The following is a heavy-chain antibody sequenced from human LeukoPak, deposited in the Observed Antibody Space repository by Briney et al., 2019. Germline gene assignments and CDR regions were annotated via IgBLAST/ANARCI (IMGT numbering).Heavy chain of an antibody. Sequence: GRSLRLSCSASGFTFDDYAVSWFRQAPGKGLEWVGFIRSKAFGGTPEYAASVRGRFTISRDDSKSIAYLQMNSLKTEDTAVYYCTRNTVTVHFDYWSQGTLVTVPS. CDR3: TRNTVTVHFDY. J-gene: IGHJ4*02. V-gene: IGHV3-49*03. D-gene: IGHD4-17*01. CDR1: GFTFDDYA. CDR2: IRSKAFGGTP.